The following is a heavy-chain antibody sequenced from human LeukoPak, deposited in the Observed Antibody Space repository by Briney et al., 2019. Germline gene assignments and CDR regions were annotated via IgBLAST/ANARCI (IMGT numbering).Heavy chain of an antibody. V-gene: IGHV3-7*03. Sequence: GGSLRLSCAASGFIFSSNYMSWVRQAPGKGLEWVASINHNGNVNYYVDSVKGRFTISRDNAKNSLYLQMSNLRAEDTAVYFCARGGGLDVWGQGATVTVSS. D-gene: IGHD3-16*01. CDR1: GFIFSSNY. J-gene: IGHJ6*02. CDR3: ARGGGLDV. CDR2: INHNGNVN.